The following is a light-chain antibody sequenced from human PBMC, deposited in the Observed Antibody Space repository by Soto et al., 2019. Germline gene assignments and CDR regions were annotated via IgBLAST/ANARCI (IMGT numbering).Light chain of an antibody. CDR3: SSYTSSSTPYV. V-gene: IGLV2-14*01. Sequence: QSVLTQPASVSGSPGQSITISCPGTSKEVGGYNYVSWYQQHPGKAPKLMIYDVSNRPSGVSNRFSGSKSGNTASLTISGLQAEDEADYYCSSYTSSSTPYVFGTGTKVTVL. CDR2: DVS. J-gene: IGLJ1*01. CDR1: SKEVGGYNY.